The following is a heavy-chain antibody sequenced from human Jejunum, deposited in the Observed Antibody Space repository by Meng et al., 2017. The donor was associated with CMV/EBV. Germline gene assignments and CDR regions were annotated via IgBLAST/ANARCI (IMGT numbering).Heavy chain of an antibody. CDR3: AKRRGSGSYYNPIFDY. J-gene: IGHJ4*02. CDR2: FSGSDDST. D-gene: IGHD3-10*01. CDR1: RFTFSDSS. Sequence: SRFTFSDSSSGCVRQAPGKGLGWVSTFSGSDDSTYYADSVKGRFTISRDNSKNTLYLQMNSLRAEDTALYYCAKRRGSGSYYNPIFDYWGQGTLVTVSS. V-gene: IGHV3-23*01.